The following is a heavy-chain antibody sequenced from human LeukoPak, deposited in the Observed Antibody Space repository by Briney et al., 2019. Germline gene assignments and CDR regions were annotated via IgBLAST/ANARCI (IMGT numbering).Heavy chain of an antibody. CDR3: ARDLVGATYYFDY. Sequence: PGRSLRLSCAASGFTFSSYAMYWVRQAPGKGLEWVAVISYDGSNKYYADSVKGRFTISRDNSKNTLYLQMNSLRAEDTAVYYCARDLVGATYYFDYWGQGTLVTVSS. D-gene: IGHD1-26*01. CDR1: GFTFSSYA. J-gene: IGHJ4*02. CDR2: ISYDGSNK. V-gene: IGHV3-30-3*01.